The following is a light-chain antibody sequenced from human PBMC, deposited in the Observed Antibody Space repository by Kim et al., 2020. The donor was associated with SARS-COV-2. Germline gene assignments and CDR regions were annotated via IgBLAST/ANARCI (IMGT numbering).Light chain of an antibody. CDR2: DGT. V-gene: IGLV2-11*01. J-gene: IGLJ3*02. CDR3: LSYAGSYIHWV. Sequence: QSALTQPRSASGSPGQSVTISCTGTSSDVGGYNYVSWYQHHPGKAPKLMIYDGTKRHSGVPDRFSGSKSGNTASLTISGLQAEDEADYYCLSYAGSYIHWVFGGGTKLAVL. CDR1: SSDVGGYNY.